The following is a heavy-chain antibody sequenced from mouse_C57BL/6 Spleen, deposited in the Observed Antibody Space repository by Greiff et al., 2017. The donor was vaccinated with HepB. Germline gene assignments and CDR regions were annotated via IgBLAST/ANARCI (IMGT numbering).Heavy chain of an antibody. CDR2: FHPYNDDT. J-gene: IGHJ1*03. CDR3: ARGNYYGSTWYFDD. CDR1: GYTFTTYP. D-gene: IGHD1-1*01. V-gene: IGHV1-47*01. Sequence: QVQLQQSGAELVKPGASVKMSCKASGYTFTTYPIEWMKQNHGQSLEWIGNFHPYNDDTKYNEKFKGKATLTVEKSSSTVYLELRRLTSDDSAVYYCARGNYYGSTWYFDDWGTGTTVTVAS.